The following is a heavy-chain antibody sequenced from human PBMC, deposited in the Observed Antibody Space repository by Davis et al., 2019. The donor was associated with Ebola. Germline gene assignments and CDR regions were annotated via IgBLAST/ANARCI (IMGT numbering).Heavy chain of an antibody. J-gene: IGHJ4*02. D-gene: IGHD3-22*01. V-gene: IGHV1-69*04. CDR3: ARETLYYDSSGYYY. Sequence: SVKVSCKASGGTFSSYAISWVRQAPGQGLEWMGRIIPILGIANYAQKFQGRVTITADKSTSTAYMELSSLRSEDTAVYYCARETLYYDSSGYYYWGQGTLVTVSS. CDR1: GGTFSSYA. CDR2: IIPILGIA.